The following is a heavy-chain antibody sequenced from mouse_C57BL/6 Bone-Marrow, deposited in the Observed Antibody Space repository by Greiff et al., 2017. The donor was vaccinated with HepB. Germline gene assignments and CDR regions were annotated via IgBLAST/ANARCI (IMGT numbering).Heavy chain of an antibody. CDR3: ARRGWWLLRGAWFAY. V-gene: IGHV1-55*01. CDR2: IYPGSGST. Sequence: QVQLQQPGAELVKPGASVKMSCKASGYTFTSYWITWVKQRPGQGLEWIGDIYPGSGSTNYNEKFKSKATLTVDTSSSTAYMQLSSLTSEDSAVYYCARRGWWLLRGAWFAYWGQGTLVTVSA. J-gene: IGHJ3*01. CDR1: GYTFTSYW. D-gene: IGHD2-3*01.